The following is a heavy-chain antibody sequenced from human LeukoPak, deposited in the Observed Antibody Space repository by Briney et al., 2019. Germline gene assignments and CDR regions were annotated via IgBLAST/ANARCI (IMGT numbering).Heavy chain of an antibody. Sequence: SETLSLTCTVSGGSISSYYWSWIRQPPGKGLEWIGEINHSGSTNYNPSLKSRVTISVDTSKNQFSLKLSSVTAADTAVYYCASLELARPNYYYYYMDVWGKGTTVTVSS. V-gene: IGHV4-34*01. J-gene: IGHJ6*03. CDR1: GGSISSYY. CDR3: ASLELARPNYYYYYMDV. D-gene: IGHD1-26*01. CDR2: INHSGST.